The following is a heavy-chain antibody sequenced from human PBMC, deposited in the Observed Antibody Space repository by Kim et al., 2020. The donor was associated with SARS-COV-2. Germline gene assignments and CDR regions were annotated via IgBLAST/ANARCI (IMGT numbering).Heavy chain of an antibody. J-gene: IGHJ4*02. CDR3: ARGTMVRGSSYYFDY. V-gene: IGHV3-30*01. Sequence: DSVKGRFTIARDNSENTLYLQMNSLRAEDTAVYYCARGTMVRGSSYYFDYWGQGTLVTVSS. D-gene: IGHD3-10*01.